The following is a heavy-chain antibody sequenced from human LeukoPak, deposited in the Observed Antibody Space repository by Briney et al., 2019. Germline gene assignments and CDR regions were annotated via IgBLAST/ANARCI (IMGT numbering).Heavy chain of an antibody. V-gene: IGHV1-2*02. Sequence: ASVKVSCKAPGYTFTGYYIHWVRQAPGQGLEWMGWINPNSGGTNYAQKFQGRVTMTRDSSISTAYMELSRLRSDDTAVYYCAREVVVVPAANWFDPWGQGTLVTVSS. CDR3: AREVVVVPAANWFDP. CDR2: INPNSGGT. J-gene: IGHJ5*02. D-gene: IGHD2-2*01. CDR1: GYTFTGYY.